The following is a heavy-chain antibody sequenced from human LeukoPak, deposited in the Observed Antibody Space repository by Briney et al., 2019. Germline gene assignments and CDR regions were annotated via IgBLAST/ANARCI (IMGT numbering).Heavy chain of an antibody. CDR2: ISAYNGNT. J-gene: IGHJ6*03. D-gene: IGHD5-18*01. CDR1: GYTFTSYG. Sequence: ASVKVSCKASGYTFTSYGISWVRQAPGQGLEWMGWISAYNGNTNYAQKLQGRVTMTTDTSTSTAYMELRSLRSDDTAVYYCARTTEGGYTYNCFYYYYMDVWGKGTTVTISS. V-gene: IGHV1-18*01. CDR3: ARTTEGGYTYNCFYYYYMDV.